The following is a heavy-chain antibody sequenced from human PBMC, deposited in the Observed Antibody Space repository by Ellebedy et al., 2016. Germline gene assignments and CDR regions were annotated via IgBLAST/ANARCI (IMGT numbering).Heavy chain of an antibody. Sequence: GESLKISCAASGFTVSTNYMKWVRQAPGKGLEWVSAIFSDGNTYYADSVKGRFTISRDNSKNTLYLQMNSLRAEDTAVYYCAKLGHYYNSSGYYEMGAFDIWGQGTMVTVSS. D-gene: IGHD3-22*01. CDR3: AKLGHYYNSSGYYEMGAFDI. J-gene: IGHJ3*02. CDR2: IFSDGNT. CDR1: GFTVSTNY. V-gene: IGHV3-53*01.